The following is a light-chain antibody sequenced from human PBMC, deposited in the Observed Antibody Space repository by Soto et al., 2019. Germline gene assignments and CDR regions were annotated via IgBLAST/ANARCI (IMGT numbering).Light chain of an antibody. CDR3: CSYANTSNVV. Sequence: QSALTQPASVSGSPGQSITISCTGTSSDVGTFDLVSWHQQHPGKAPKLLIFEVSQRPSGFSNRFSGSKSGNTASLTISGLQAEDEADYYCCSYANTSNVVFGGGTKLTVL. CDR1: SSDVGTFDL. V-gene: IGLV2-23*02. J-gene: IGLJ2*01. CDR2: EVS.